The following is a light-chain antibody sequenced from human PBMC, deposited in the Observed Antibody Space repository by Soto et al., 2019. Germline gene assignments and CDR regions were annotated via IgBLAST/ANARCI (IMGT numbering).Light chain of an antibody. CDR1: SSDVGGYNY. J-gene: IGLJ1*01. Sequence: QSVLTQPASVSGSPGQSITISCTGTSSDVGGYNYVSWYEQNPGKAPKLMIYEVSNRPSGVSNRFSGSKSGNTASLTISGLQAEDEADYYCSSYTSSSTHNYGFGTGTKVTVL. CDR2: EVS. CDR3: SSYTSSSTHNYG. V-gene: IGLV2-14*01.